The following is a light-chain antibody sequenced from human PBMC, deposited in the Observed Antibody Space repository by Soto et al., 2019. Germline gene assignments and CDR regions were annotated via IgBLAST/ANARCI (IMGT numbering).Light chain of an antibody. CDR3: QQRSNQLT. CDR1: QSVSIY. V-gene: IGKV3-11*01. CDR2: DAS. J-gene: IGKJ4*01. Sequence: EIVLTQSPATLSLSPGERATLSCRASQSVSIYLAWYQQKAGQAPRLLIYDASKRATGIPARFSGSGSGTDFTLTISRLEPEDVAVYYCQQRSNQLTFGGGTKGEIK.